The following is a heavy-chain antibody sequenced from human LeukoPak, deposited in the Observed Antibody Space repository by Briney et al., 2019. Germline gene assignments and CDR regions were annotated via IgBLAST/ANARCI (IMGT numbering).Heavy chain of an antibody. J-gene: IGHJ4*02. CDR3: ARDYDFWSGYYMSYFDY. CDR2: INPNSGGT. CDR1: GYTFTGYY. D-gene: IGHD3-3*01. Sequence: GASVKVSCKASGYTFTGYYMHWVRQAPGQGLEWMGWINPNSGGTNYAQKFQGRVTMTRDTSISTAYMELSRLRSDDTAVYYCARDYDFWSGYYMSYFDYWGQGTLVTVSS. V-gene: IGHV1-2*02.